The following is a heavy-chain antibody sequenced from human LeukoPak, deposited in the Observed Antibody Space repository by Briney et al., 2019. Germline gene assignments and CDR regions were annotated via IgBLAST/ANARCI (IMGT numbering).Heavy chain of an antibody. D-gene: IGHD1-26*01. Sequence: ASVTVSCKASGYTFTSYSISWVRQAPGQGLEWMGWISAYNGNTNYAQKLQGRVTMTTDTSTSTAYMELRSLRSDDTAVYYCARDSGSNLYYYYYGMDVWGQGTTVTVSS. CDR2: ISAYNGNT. CDR3: ARDSGSNLYYYYYGMDV. V-gene: IGHV1-18*01. CDR1: GYTFTSYS. J-gene: IGHJ6*02.